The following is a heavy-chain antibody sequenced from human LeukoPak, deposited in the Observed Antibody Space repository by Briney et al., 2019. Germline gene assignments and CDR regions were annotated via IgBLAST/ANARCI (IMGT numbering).Heavy chain of an antibody. CDR3: ARDPAYYDILTGPPDDAFDI. Sequence: ASVKVSCKASGYTFTSYGISWVRQAPGQGLEWMGWISAYNGNTNYAQKLQGRVIMTTDTSTSTAYMELRSLRSDDTAVYYCARDPAYYDILTGPPDDAFDIWGQGTMVTVSS. CDR2: ISAYNGNT. J-gene: IGHJ3*02. D-gene: IGHD3-9*01. V-gene: IGHV1-18*01. CDR1: GYTFTSYG.